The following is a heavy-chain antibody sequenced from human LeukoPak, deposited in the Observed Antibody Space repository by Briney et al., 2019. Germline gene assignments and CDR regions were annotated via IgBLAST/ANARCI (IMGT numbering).Heavy chain of an antibody. J-gene: IGHJ3*02. CDR1: GFTFSSYG. D-gene: IGHD2-15*01. CDR2: ISYEGSNK. Sequence: GGSLRLSCAASGFTFSSYGMHWVRQAPGKGLEWVAVISYEGSNKYYADSVKGRFTISRDNSKNTLYLQMNSLRAEDTAVYYCAKERGCSGGSCYSAAFDIWGQGTMVTVSS. V-gene: IGHV3-30*18. CDR3: AKERGCSGGSCYSAAFDI.